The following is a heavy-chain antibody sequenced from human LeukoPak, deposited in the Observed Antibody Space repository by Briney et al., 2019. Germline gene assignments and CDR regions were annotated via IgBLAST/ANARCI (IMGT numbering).Heavy chain of an antibody. V-gene: IGHV3-74*01. CDR1: GFTFSSYW. Sequence: AGGSLRLSCAASGFTFSSYWMHWVRQAPGKGLVWVSRINSDGSSTSYADSVKGRFTISRDNAKNTLYLQMNSLRAEDTAVYYWAREKDIVVVPAVELDYWGQGTLVTVSS. CDR2: INSDGSST. J-gene: IGHJ4*02. CDR3: AREKDIVVVPAVELDY. D-gene: IGHD2-2*01.